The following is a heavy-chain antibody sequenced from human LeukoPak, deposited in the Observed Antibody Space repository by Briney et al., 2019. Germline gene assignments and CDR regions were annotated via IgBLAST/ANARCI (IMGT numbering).Heavy chain of an antibody. CDR1: GGTFSSYA. J-gene: IGHJ6*02. CDR2: IIPILGIA. V-gene: IGHV1-69*04. Sequence: SVKVSCKASGGTFSSYAISWVRQAPGQGLEWMGRIIPILGIANYARKFQGRVTITADKSTSTAYMELSSLRSEDTAAYYCARVLDGGDYVSGRGMDVWGQGTTVTVSS. D-gene: IGHD4-17*01. CDR3: ARVLDGGDYVSGRGMDV.